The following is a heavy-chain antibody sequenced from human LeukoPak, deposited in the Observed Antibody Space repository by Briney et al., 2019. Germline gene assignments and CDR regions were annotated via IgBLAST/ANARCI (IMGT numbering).Heavy chain of an antibody. V-gene: IGHV5-51*01. CDR3: ASNRGSYYYYMDV. CDR2: IYPGDSDT. J-gene: IGHJ6*03. D-gene: IGHD1-26*01. CDR1: GYSFTSYW. Sequence: GESLKISCKGSGYSFTSYWIGWVRQMPGKGLEWMGIIYPGDSDTRYSPSFKGQVTISADKSISTPYLKWSSLKASDTAMYYCASNRGSYYYYMDVWGKGTTVTVSS.